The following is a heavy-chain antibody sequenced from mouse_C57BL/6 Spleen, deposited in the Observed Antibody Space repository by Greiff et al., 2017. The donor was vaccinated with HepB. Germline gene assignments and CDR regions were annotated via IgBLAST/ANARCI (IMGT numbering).Heavy chain of an antibody. CDR2: IDPSDSYT. CDR3: AREILREWFAY. Sequence: VQLQQSGAELVKPGASVKLSCKASGYTFTSYWMQWVKQRPGQGLEWIGEIDPSDSYTNYNQKFKGKATLTVDTSSSTAYMQLSSLTSEDSAVYYCAREILREWFAYWGQGTLVTVSA. CDR1: GYTFTSYW. D-gene: IGHD1-1*01. V-gene: IGHV1-50*01. J-gene: IGHJ3*01.